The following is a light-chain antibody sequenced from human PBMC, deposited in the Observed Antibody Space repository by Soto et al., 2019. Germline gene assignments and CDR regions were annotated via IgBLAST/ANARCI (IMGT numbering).Light chain of an antibody. V-gene: IGKV1-39*01. CDR1: QSITIY. Sequence: DIQMSQSQSCLSASLGDRVTITFRASQSITIYLNWYQQKPGEAPNLLIFGASTLQTGVPSRFSGSGSGTDFSLTISSLQPEDFATYYCQQSYSTPWTFGQGTKVDIK. CDR2: GAS. J-gene: IGKJ1*01. CDR3: QQSYSTPWT.